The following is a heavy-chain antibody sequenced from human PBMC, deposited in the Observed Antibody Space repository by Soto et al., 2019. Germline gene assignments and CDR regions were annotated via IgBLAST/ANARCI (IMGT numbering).Heavy chain of an antibody. CDR3: ARDAGIVGAYYFDY. D-gene: IGHD1-26*01. CDR1: GDSISSYY. V-gene: IGHV4-59*01. J-gene: IGHJ4*02. Sequence: QVQLLESGPGLVKPSGTLSLTCNVSGDSISSYYWNWIRQPPGQGLEWIGYVYFSGNTKYNTSLESRVKISVDTSTNQFSLKLTSVTAADTAVYYCARDAGIVGAYYFDYWGRGILVTVSS. CDR2: VYFSGNT.